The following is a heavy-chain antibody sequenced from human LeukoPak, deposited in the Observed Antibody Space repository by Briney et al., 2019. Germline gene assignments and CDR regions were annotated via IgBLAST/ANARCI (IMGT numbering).Heavy chain of an antibody. V-gene: IGHV3-49*03. CDR3: SRGSGWLSVY. CDR2: ISGGTT. CDR1: GFTFGDYL. D-gene: IGHD6-19*01. Sequence: GGSLTLSCTASGFTFGDYLMSWFRQAPGKGLEWVGFISGGTTEYAASVKGRFTISRDDSTSIAYLQMNSLTTEDTAVYYCSRGSGWLSVYWGQGTLVTVSS. J-gene: IGHJ4*02.